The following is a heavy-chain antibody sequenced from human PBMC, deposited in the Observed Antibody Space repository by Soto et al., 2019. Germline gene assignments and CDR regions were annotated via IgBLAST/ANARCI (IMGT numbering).Heavy chain of an antibody. CDR2: ISDDGSRA. CDR1: GFTFSMYW. Sequence: LRLSCTASGFTFSMYWMHWVRQVPGKGPEWVSRISDDGSRADYADSVKGRFTISRDNAKNTLYLEMHVLRADDTAVYYCTRGPRPSSVGTGAFWGQGTPVTVS. CDR3: TRGPRPSSVGTGAF. V-gene: IGHV3-74*01. D-gene: IGHD3-10*01. J-gene: IGHJ4*02.